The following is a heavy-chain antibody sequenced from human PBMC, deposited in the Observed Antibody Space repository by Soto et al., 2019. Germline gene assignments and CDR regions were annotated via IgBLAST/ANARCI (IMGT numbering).Heavy chain of an antibody. Sequence: SESLSITCTVSGGSISSYYWSWIRQPPGKGLEWIGYIYYSGSTNYNPSLKSRVTISVDTSKNQFSLKLSSVTAADTAVYYCARGAAMVDNWFDPWGQGTLVTVSS. CDR1: GGSISSYY. D-gene: IGHD5-18*01. CDR3: ARGAAMVDNWFDP. V-gene: IGHV4-59*01. J-gene: IGHJ5*02. CDR2: IYYSGST.